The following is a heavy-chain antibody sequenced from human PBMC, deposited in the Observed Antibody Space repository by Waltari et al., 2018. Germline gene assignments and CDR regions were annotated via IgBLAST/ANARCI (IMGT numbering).Heavy chain of an antibody. CDR3: AKVAAAGTLDGY. CDR2: SIPIFGTA. V-gene: IGHV1-69*01. Sequence: VQLVESGAEVKKPGSSVKVSCKASGGTFSSYAISWVRQAPGKGLEWMGGSIPIFGTANVAQKFQGRVTITADESTSTAYMELSSLRSEDTAVYYCAKVAAAGTLDGYWGQGTLVTVSS. D-gene: IGHD6-13*01. J-gene: IGHJ4*02. CDR1: GGTFSSYA.